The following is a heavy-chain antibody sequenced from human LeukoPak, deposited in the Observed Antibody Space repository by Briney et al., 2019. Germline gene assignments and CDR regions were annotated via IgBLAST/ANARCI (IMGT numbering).Heavy chain of an antibody. Sequence: SETPSLTCAVSGGSITSYFWSWIRQPPGKGLEWIGYFYDSGSTKYNPSLKSRVTISVDTSKNQFSLKLNSVTAADTAVYYCAREREYYYGSSGYYSDAFDIWGQGTMVTVSS. V-gene: IGHV4-59*01. D-gene: IGHD3-22*01. J-gene: IGHJ3*02. CDR3: AREREYYYGSSGYYSDAFDI. CDR2: FYDSGST. CDR1: GGSITSYF.